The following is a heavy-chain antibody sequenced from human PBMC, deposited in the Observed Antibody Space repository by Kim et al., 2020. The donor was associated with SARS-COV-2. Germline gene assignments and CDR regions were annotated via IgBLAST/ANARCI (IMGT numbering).Heavy chain of an antibody. J-gene: IGHJ3*02. CDR3: ARDHGQQWLVDRGAFDI. D-gene: IGHD6-19*01. CDR2: IIPIFGTA. CDR1: GGTFSSYA. Sequence: SVKVSCKASGGTFSSYAISWVRQAPGQGLEWMGGIIPIFGTANYAQKFQGRVTITADESTSTAYMELSSLRSEDTAVYYCARDHGQQWLVDRGAFDIWGQGTMVTVSS. V-gene: IGHV1-69*13.